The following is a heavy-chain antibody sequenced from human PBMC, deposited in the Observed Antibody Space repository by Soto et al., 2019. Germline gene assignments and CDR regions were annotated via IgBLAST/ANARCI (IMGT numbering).Heavy chain of an antibody. CDR2: IYYGGST. J-gene: IGHJ6*02. Sequence: PSETLSLTCTVSGGSMSSYYWSWIRQPPGKGLEWIGYIYYGGSTNYNPSLKSRVTISLDTSQNQFSLKLSSVTAADTAVYYCARGLRILSWRWYAYYYYGMDVWGQGTTVTVSS. CDR1: GGSMSSYY. V-gene: IGHV4-59*01. D-gene: IGHD6-13*01. CDR3: ARGLRILSWRWYAYYYYGMDV.